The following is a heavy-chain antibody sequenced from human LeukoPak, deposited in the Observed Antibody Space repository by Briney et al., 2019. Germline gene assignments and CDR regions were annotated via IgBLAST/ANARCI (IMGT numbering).Heavy chain of an antibody. J-gene: IGHJ3*02. CDR2: ISYDGSNK. CDR3: ARSTPPPIAAAGTAFDI. CDR1: GFTFSRHA. D-gene: IGHD6-13*01. Sequence: GGSLRLSCAASGFTFSRHAIHWVRQAPGKGLEWVAVISYDGSNKSYADSVKGRFTISRDNSKNTLYLQMNSLRAEDTAVYYCARSTPPPIAAAGTAFDIWGQGTMVTVSS. V-gene: IGHV3-30-3*01.